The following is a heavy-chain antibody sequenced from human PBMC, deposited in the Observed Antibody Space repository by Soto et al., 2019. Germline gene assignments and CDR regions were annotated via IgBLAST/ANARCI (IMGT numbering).Heavy chain of an antibody. Sequence: EVQLLESGGGLVQPGGSLRLSCAASGFTFSSYAMSWVRQAPGKGLEWVSAISGSGGSTYYADSVKGRFTISRDNSKNTLYLQMNSLRAEDTAVYYCAKMSTVVTPGSYYFDYWGQGTLVTVFS. CDR1: GFTFSSYA. D-gene: IGHD4-17*01. CDR3: AKMSTVVTPGSYYFDY. V-gene: IGHV3-23*01. J-gene: IGHJ4*02. CDR2: ISGSGGST.